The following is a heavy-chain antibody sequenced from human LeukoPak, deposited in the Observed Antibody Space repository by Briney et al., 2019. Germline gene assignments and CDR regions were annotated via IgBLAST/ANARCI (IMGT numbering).Heavy chain of an antibody. CDR2: ILPIIGIA. V-gene: IGHV1-69*04. CDR3: ARHSVTTGYYYYGMDV. D-gene: IGHD4-17*01. J-gene: IGHJ6*02. Sequence: ASVKVSFKASGGTFSNYAISWVRQAPGQGLEWMGRILPIIGIANYAQKFQGRVTMPADKSTGTAYMELSSLRSEDTAVYYCARHSVTTGYYYYGMDVWGQGTTVTVSS. CDR1: GGTFSNYA.